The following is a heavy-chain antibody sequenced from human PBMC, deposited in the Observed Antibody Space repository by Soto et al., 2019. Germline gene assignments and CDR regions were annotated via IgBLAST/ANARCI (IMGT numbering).Heavy chain of an antibody. CDR2: ITGSGGTT. CDR1: GFTFISSS. D-gene: IGHD2-21*02. CDR3: AGEPSSMPHKVVVTPIRGIFWFDH. J-gene: IGHJ5*02. Sequence: GGALRLSGAACGFTFISSSITWVRHAPWKGLEWVSSITGSGGTTSYADSVEGRFTSSRDNSKNRLYLQMSGLRAEGRAVYRCAGEPSSMPHKVVVTPIRGIFWFDHWGQRKLVAVSS. V-gene: IGHV3-23*01.